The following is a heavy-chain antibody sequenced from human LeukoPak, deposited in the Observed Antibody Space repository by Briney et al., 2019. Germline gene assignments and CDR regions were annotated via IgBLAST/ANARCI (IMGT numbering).Heavy chain of an antibody. CDR2: IYYSGNT. Sequence: PSETLSLTCTVSGGSISSYYWSWIRQPPGKGLEWIGYIYYSGNTNYNPSLKSRVTISVDTSKNQFSLKLSSVTAADTAVYYCARLYYDSSGYFRVSYYFDYWGQGTLVTVSS. J-gene: IGHJ4*02. CDR3: ARLYYDSSGYFRVSYYFDY. V-gene: IGHV4-59*08. CDR1: GGSISSYY. D-gene: IGHD3-22*01.